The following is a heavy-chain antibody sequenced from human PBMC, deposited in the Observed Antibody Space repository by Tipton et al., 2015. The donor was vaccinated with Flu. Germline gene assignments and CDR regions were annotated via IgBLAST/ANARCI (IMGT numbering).Heavy chain of an antibody. V-gene: IGHV3-30*04. CDR2: MSYDGSNK. CDR3: ARGYYGSGSPF. CDR1: GFTFSTYT. D-gene: IGHD3-10*01. J-gene: IGHJ3*01. Sequence: SLRLSCAASGFTFSTYTMHWVRQAPGKGLEWVTVMSYDGSNKNCADSVKGRFTISRDNSKNTLYLQMNSLRAEDTAVYYCARGYYGSGSPFWGQGTMVTVSS.